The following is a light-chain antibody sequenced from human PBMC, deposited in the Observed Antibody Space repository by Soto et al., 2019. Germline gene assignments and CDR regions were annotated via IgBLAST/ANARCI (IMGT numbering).Light chain of an antibody. Sequence: EIVMTQSPATLSVSPGERATLSCRASQNIISNLAWYQQKPGQAPRLLIYGASTRATGISARFSGGGSVAEFTLTISSLQSEDFAVYYCQQYEKWPPSITFGQGTRLEIK. CDR3: QQYEKWPPSIT. V-gene: IGKV3-15*01. CDR1: QNIISN. J-gene: IGKJ5*01. CDR2: GAS.